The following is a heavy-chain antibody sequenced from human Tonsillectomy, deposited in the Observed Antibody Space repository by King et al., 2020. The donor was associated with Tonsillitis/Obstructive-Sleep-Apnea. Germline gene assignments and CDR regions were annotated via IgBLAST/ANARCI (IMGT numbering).Heavy chain of an antibody. D-gene: IGHD2-2*03. CDR2: IYPGDSDT. CDR3: ARLNRGYCSSTSCYEGY. J-gene: IGHJ4*02. Sequence: QLVQSGADVKKPGESLKISCKGSGYSFSIYWIGWVRQMPGKGLEWMGIIYPGDSDTRYSPSFQGQVTISADKSISTAYLQWSSLKASDTAMYYCARLNRGYCSSTSCYEGYWGQGTLVTVSS. V-gene: IGHV5-51*01. CDR1: GYSFSIYW.